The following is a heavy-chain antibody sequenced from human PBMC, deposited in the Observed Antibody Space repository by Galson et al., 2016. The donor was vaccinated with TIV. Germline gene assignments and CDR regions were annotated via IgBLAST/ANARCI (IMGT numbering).Heavy chain of an antibody. CDR1: GYTFTDYF. J-gene: IGHJ4*02. V-gene: IGHV1-69*10. D-gene: IGHD2-21*02. CDR3: ARDVPCGGDCYFFDL. CDR2: IIPIHGLS. Sequence: SVKVSCKAAGYTFTDYFISWVRQAPGQGLEWMGGIIPIHGLSNHAQKFQGRLTVAADKLTSTVYMELSSLTSEDTAVYYCARDVPCGGDCYFFDLWGQGTRVTVSS.